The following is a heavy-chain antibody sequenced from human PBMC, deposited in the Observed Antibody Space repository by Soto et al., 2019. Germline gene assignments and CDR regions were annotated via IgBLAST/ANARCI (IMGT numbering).Heavy chain of an antibody. CDR2: MKKDGSEE. V-gene: IGHV3-7*03. J-gene: IGHJ4*02. CDR3: EKLGSGYYTGLYFEY. CDR1: GFTFGDYW. Sequence: LXLSCAASGFTFGDYWMSWVRQAPGKGLEWVAHMKKDGSEEYYVDSVKGRFTVSRDNTKNSLYLQMNSLRAEDTAVYYCEKLGSGYYTGLYFEYWGQGTLVTVSS. D-gene: IGHD5-12*01.